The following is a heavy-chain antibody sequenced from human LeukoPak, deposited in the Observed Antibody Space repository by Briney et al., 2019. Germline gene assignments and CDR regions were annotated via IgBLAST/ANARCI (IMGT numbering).Heavy chain of an antibody. CDR3: ARIRGMVQRVSHIDY. D-gene: IGHD3-10*01. Sequence: SETLSLTCSVSGGSIRNYYWSWIRQSPGKGLEWIGYIYYGGSTNYNPSLKTRLTISVDTSRKQFSLKLSSVSAADTAVYYCARIRGMVQRVSHIDYWGQGTLVTVSS. CDR1: GGSIRNYY. V-gene: IGHV4-59*01. J-gene: IGHJ4*02. CDR2: IYYGGST.